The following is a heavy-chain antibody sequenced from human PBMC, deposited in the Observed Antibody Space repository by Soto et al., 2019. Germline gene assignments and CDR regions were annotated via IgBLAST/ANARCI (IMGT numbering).Heavy chain of an antibody. J-gene: IGHJ4*02. D-gene: IGHD3-3*01. CDR2: INHSGST. CDR3: ARARGGSITIFGVVIDY. CDR1: GGSFSGYY. Sequence: SETLSLTCAVYGGSFSGYYWSWIRQPPGKGLEWIGEINHSGSTNYNPSLKSRVTISVDTSKNQFSLKLSSVTAADTAVYYCARARGGSITIFGVVIDYWGQGTLVTVSS. V-gene: IGHV4-34*01.